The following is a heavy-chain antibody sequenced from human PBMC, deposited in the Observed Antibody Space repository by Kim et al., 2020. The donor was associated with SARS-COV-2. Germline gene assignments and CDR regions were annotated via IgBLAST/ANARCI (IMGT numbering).Heavy chain of an antibody. CDR3: AKDTSGSSSFVNYYYPGMDV. V-gene: IGHV3-23*01. CDR1: GFTFSSYA. CDR2: ISGSGGSP. D-gene: IGHD6-6*01. J-gene: IGHJ6*02. Sequence: GGSLRLSCAASGFTFSSYAMSWVRQAPGKGLEWVSSISGSGGSPYYADSVKGRFTISRDNSKNTLYLQMNSLRAEDTAVYYCAKDTSGSSSFVNYYYPGMDVCGQATTVTVSS.